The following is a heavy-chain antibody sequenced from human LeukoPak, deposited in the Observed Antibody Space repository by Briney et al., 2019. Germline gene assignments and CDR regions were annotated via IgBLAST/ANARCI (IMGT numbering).Heavy chain of an antibody. Sequence: GGSLRLSCAASGFTFSSHDMNWVRQAPGKGLEWVSYISRLSSTIYSADSVKGRFTISRDNAKNSLFLQMNSLRAEDTAVYYCARHRDSSGTDYWGQGTLVTVSS. V-gene: IGHV3-48*01. CDR1: GFTFSSHD. D-gene: IGHD3-22*01. CDR3: ARHRDSSGTDY. CDR2: ISRLSSTI. J-gene: IGHJ4*02.